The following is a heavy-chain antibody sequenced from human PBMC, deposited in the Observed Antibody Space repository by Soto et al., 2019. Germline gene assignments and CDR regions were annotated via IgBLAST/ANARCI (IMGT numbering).Heavy chain of an antibody. J-gene: IGHJ4*02. CDR1: GFTFSSYA. CDR3: ARHTIPDGFDYGGNLGLDY. CDR2: ISYDGSNK. Sequence: GGSLRLSCAASGFTFSSYAMHWVRQAPGKGLEWVAVISYDGSNKYYADSVKGRFTISRDNSKNTLYLQMNSLRAEDTAVYYCARHTIPDGFDYGGNLGLDYWGQGTLVTVSS. V-gene: IGHV3-30-3*01. D-gene: IGHD4-17*01.